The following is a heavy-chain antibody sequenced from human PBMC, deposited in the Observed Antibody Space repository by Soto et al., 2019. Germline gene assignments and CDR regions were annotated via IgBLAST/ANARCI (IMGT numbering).Heavy chain of an antibody. V-gene: IGHV4-59*11. D-gene: IGHD3-10*01. CDR1: GGSLSTHY. CDR2: IYYLGRT. J-gene: IGHJ5*02. CDR3: ARDSHTLGWFDP. Sequence: SETLSLTCTLSGGSLSTHYWNWIRQPPGKGLEWIGYIYYLGRTNYNSSLRSRVTMSIDTSKNQFSLRLSSVTAADTAVYYCARDSHTLGWFDPWGQGTPVTVSS.